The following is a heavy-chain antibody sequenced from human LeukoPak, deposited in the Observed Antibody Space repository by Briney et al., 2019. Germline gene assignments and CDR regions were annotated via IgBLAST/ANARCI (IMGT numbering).Heavy chain of an antibody. D-gene: IGHD4-17*01. CDR3: ARGGTVTTGEYRMEV. CDR2: IIPIFGTA. V-gene: IGHV1-69*13. Sequence: SVKVSCKASGGTFSSYAISWVRQAPGQGLEWMGGIIPIFGTANYAQKFQGRVTITADESTSTAYMELSSLRPEDTAVYCCARGGTVTTGEYRMEVRGQGTNVPVSS. J-gene: IGHJ6*02. CDR1: GGTFSSYA.